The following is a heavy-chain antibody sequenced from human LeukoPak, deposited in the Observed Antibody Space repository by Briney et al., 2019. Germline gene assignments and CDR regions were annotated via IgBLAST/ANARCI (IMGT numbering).Heavy chain of an antibody. D-gene: IGHD2-2*01. CDR1: GFTFNIYA. CDR3: AKGPLRGTAAAIDY. V-gene: IGHV3-23*01. Sequence: GGSLRLSCAVSGFTFNIYAMSWVRQAPGKGLEWVSRVSASGGGTFYAGSVEGRFIISRDISTDTLWLQMDSLRTEDTAVYYCAKGPLRGTAAAIDYWGQGTLVTVSS. CDR2: VSASGGGT. J-gene: IGHJ4*02.